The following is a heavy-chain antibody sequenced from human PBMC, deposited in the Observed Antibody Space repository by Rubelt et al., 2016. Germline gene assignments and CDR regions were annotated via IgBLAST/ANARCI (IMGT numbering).Heavy chain of an antibody. CDR3: AREVGGPGEGDY. V-gene: IGHV4-39*07. CDR2: IYYSGST. J-gene: IGHJ4*02. D-gene: IGHD1-14*01. Sequence: QLQLQESGPGLVKPSETLSLTCTVSGGSISSSSYYWGWIRQPPGKRLEWIGSIYYSGSTYYNPSLKSRVTISVDTSKNQFSLKRSSVTAADTAVDYCAREVGGPGEGDYWGQGTLVTVSS. CDR1: GGSISSSSYY.